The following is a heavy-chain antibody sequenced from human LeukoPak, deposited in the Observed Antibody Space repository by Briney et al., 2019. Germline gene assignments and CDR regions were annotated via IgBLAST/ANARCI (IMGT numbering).Heavy chain of an antibody. CDR1: GGSFSGYY. CDR3: ARVYDYVWGSYRYFYFDY. CDR2: IYYSGST. J-gene: IGHJ4*02. V-gene: IGHV4-31*11. Sequence: SETLSLTCAVYGGSFSGYYWSWIRQHPGKGLEWIGYIYYSGSTYYNPSLKSRVTISVDTSKNQFSLKLSSVTAADTAVYYCARVYDYVWGSYRYFYFDYWGQGTLVTVSS. D-gene: IGHD3-16*02.